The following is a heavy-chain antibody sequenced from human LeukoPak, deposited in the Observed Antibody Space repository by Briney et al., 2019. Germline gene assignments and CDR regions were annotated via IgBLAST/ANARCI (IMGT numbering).Heavy chain of an antibody. D-gene: IGHD2-15*01. Sequence: PSETLSLTCAVYGGSFSGYYWSWIRQPPGKGLEWIGEINHSGSTNYNPSLKSRVTISVDTSKNQFSLKLSSVTAADTAVYYCARRPAATQTNWFDPWGQGTLVTVSS. V-gene: IGHV4-34*01. CDR1: GGSFSGYY. J-gene: IGHJ5*02. CDR3: ARRPAATQTNWFDP. CDR2: INHSGST.